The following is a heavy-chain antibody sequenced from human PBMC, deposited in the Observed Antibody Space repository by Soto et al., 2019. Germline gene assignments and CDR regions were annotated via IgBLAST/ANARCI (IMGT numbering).Heavy chain of an antibody. CDR1: GFTFSTFW. CDR2: INQDGSET. CDR3: ARDLAQLRYLGQTNWFDP. V-gene: IGHV3-7*01. Sequence: EVQVVESGGDLVQPGGSLRVSCAASGFTFSTFWMSWVRQAPGKGLEWVACINQDGSETYYVDSLEGRFTISRDNGKNSLYLQMNSLRTEDTAVYFCARDLAQLRYLGQTNWFDPWGQGTLVTVSS. J-gene: IGHJ5*02. D-gene: IGHD3-9*01.